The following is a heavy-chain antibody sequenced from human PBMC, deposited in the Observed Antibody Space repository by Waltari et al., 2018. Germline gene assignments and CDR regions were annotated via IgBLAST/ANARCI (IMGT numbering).Heavy chain of an antibody. D-gene: IGHD2-2*01. CDR3: TTEGGRTWPMY. CDR1: GFTFANEG. V-gene: IGHV3-15*01. CDR2: LKSKAEGGTT. J-gene: IGHJ4*02. Sequence: EVQLVESGRGLVKPGDSLRLSCVASGFTFANEGINWVRQAPGKGLEWVGRLKSKAEGGTTDYAAPVKGRFAISRDDSKDTAYLQMNSLKTEDTAMYFCTTEGGRTWPMYWGQGTLVTVSS.